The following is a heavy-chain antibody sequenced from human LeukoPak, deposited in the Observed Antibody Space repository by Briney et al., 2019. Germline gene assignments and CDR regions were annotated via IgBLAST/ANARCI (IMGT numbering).Heavy chain of an antibody. D-gene: IGHD3-10*01. CDR3: ARVGSLWSGPKYFDY. J-gene: IGHJ4*02. Sequence: SETLSLTCTVSGGSISSYYWSWIRQPPGKGLEWIGYIYYSGSTNYNPSLKSRVAISVDTSKNQLSLKLSSVTAADTAVYYCARVGSLWSGPKYFDYWSQGTLVTVSS. V-gene: IGHV4-59*01. CDR1: GGSISSYY. CDR2: IYYSGST.